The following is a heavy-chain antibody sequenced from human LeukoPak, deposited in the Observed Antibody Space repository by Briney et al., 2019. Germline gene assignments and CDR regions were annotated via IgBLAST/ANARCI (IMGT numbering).Heavy chain of an antibody. V-gene: IGHV3-30*02. Sequence: PGGSLRLSCAASGFIFSSYGMHWVRQAPGKGLEWVAFIRYDGSNKFYADSVKGRVTISRDNSKNTLYLHINSLRVEDTAVYYCVKDNPLDYWGQGTLVIVSS. CDR2: IRYDGSNK. CDR1: GFIFSSYG. D-gene: IGHD1-14*01. J-gene: IGHJ4*02. CDR3: VKDNPLDY.